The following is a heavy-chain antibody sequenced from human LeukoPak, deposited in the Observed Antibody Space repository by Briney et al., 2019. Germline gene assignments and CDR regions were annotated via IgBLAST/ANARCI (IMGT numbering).Heavy chain of an antibody. J-gene: IGHJ4*02. CDR3: ARADYYDSSGYYDY. V-gene: IGHV4-59*01. CDR2: IYYSGST. Sequence: SETLSLTCTVSGGSISSYYWSWIRQPPGKGLEWIGYIYYSGSTNYNPSLKSRVTISVGTSKNQFSLKLSSVTAADTAVYYCARADYYDSSGYYDYWGQGTLVTVSS. CDR1: GGSISSYY. D-gene: IGHD3-22*01.